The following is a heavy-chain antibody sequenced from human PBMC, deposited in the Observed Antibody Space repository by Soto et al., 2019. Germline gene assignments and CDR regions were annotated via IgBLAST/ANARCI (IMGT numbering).Heavy chain of an antibody. J-gene: IGHJ4*02. CDR1: GASITSTTYF. Sequence: SETLSLTCTPSGASITSTTYFWAWIRKPPGKGLEWVGSIHYSGKTHYNPSLKSRVTISVDRSKNQFSLQMSSVTAADTAVYYFAKNLHRPGPFNFWGQAILVIVTS. D-gene: IGHD3-10*01. CDR2: IHYSGKT. CDR3: AKNLHRPGPFNF. V-gene: IGHV4-39*01.